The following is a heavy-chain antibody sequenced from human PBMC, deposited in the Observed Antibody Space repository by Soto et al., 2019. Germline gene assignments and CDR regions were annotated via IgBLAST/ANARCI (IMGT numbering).Heavy chain of an antibody. CDR1: GYIFTTYG. D-gene: IGHD1-1*01. CDR3: ARGRYGYY. J-gene: IGHJ4*02. V-gene: IGHV1-18*03. CDR2: ISAHNGNT. Sequence: QVHLVQSGAEVKKPGDSVKVSCKGSGYIFTTYGITWVRQAPGQGLEWMGWISAHNGNTNYAQKLQGRVTVTRDTSTSTAYMELRNLISDDMAMYYCARGRYGYYWGQGAVVTVSS.